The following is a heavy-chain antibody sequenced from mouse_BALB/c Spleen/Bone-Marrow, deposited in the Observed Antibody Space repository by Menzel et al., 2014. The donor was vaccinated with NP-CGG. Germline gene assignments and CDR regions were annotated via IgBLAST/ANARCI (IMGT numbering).Heavy chain of an antibody. D-gene: IGHD2-2*01. Sequence: QVQLQQSGPELVRPGVSVKISCRGSGYTFTDYAMHWVKQSHAKSLEWIGVISTYSDNTNYNQKFKGKATMTVDKSSSTAYMELARLASEDSAIYYCARSGYGYDWFAYWGQGTLVTVSA. CDR2: ISTYSDNT. J-gene: IGHJ3*01. CDR1: GYTFTDYA. CDR3: ARSGYGYDWFAY. V-gene: IGHV1-67*01.